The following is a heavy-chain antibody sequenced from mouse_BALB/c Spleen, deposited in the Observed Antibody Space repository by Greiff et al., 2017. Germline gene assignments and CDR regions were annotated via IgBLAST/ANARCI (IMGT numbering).Heavy chain of an antibody. CDR2: ISSGGSYT. J-gene: IGHJ2*01. CDR3: ARHVPAGYYFDY. CDR1: GFTFSSYG. V-gene: IGHV5-6*01. Sequence: EVKLVESGGDLVKPGGSLKLSCAASGFTFSSYGMSWVRQTPDKRLEWVATISSGGSYTYYPDSVKGRFTISRDNAKNTLYLQMSSLKSEDTAMYYCARHVPAGYYFDYWGQGTTLTVSS. D-gene: IGHD1-2*01.